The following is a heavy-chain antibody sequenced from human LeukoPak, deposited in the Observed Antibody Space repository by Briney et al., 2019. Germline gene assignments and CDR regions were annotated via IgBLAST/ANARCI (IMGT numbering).Heavy chain of an antibody. J-gene: IGHJ3*02. CDR3: ARKSGRTYYDFWSGYYGGDAFDI. D-gene: IGHD3-3*01. Sequence: ASVKVSCKASGYTFTSYAMHWVRQAPGQSLEWMGWINAGNGNTKYSQKFQGRLTIARDTSASTVYMELSSLRSEDTAVYYCARKSGRTYYDFWSGYYGGDAFDIWGQGTMVTVSS. CDR1: GYTFTSYA. CDR2: INAGNGNT. V-gene: IGHV1-3*01.